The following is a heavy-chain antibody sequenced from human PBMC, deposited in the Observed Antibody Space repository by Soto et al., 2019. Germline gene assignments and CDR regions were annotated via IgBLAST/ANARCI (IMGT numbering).Heavy chain of an antibody. CDR3: ARLINWFDP. Sequence: SETLSLTCTVSGDSISSYYWSWIRQPPGKGLEWIGYIYYSGSTKYNPSLKSRVTISVDTSKNQFSLKVRSVTAADTAVYYCARLINWFDPWGQGTLVTVSS. V-gene: IGHV4-59*01. CDR1: GDSISSYY. J-gene: IGHJ5*02. CDR2: IYYSGST.